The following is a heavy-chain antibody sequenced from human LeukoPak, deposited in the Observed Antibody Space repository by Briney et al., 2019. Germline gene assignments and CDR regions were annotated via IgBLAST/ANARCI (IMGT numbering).Heavy chain of an antibody. CDR3: ARVGSGWYPPSDY. D-gene: IGHD6-19*01. Sequence: ASVKVSCKASGYTFTSYGINWVRQAPGQGLEWMGWINAYNGNTNYAQKLQGRVTMTTDTSTSTAFMELRSLRSDDTAVYYCARVGSGWYPPSDYWGQGTLVAVSS. CDR2: INAYNGNT. V-gene: IGHV1-18*01. J-gene: IGHJ4*02. CDR1: GYTFTSYG.